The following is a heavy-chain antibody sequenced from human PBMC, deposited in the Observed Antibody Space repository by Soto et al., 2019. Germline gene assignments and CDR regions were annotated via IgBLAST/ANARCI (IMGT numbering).Heavy chain of an antibody. CDR2: ISAYNGNT. D-gene: IGHD3-10*01. V-gene: IGHV1-18*01. Sequence: ASVKVSFKASGYTFTSYGISWVRQAPGQGLEWMGLISAYNGNTNYAQKLQRRVTMTTDTSKSTAYMALRSLSSDDTAVYYCARSEFGPRGWFDPWGQGSLVTVS. CDR3: ARSEFGPRGWFDP. CDR1: GYTFTSYG. J-gene: IGHJ5*02.